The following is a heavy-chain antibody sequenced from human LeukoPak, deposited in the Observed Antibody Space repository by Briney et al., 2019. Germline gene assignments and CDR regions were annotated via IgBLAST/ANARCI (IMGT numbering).Heavy chain of an antibody. Sequence: PSETPSLTCTVSGGSISSSSYYWGWIRQPPGKGLEWIGSIYYSGSTYYNPSLKSRVTISVDTSKNQFSLKLSSVTAADTAVYYCARRDGVYESYYFDYWGQGTLVTVSS. J-gene: IGHJ4*02. D-gene: IGHD5/OR15-5a*01. CDR2: IYYSGST. CDR1: GGSISSSSYY. CDR3: ARRDGVYESYYFDY. V-gene: IGHV4-39*01.